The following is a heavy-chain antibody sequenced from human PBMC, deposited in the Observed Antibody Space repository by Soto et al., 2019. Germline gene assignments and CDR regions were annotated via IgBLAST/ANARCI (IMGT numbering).Heavy chain of an antibody. Sequence: PGGSLRLSCAASGFTFSSYSMNWVRQAPGKGLEWVSSISSSSSYIYYADSVKGRFTISRDNAKNSLYLQMNSLRAEDTAVYYCARDLHCISTYCPYYYGMDVWGQGTTVTVSS. D-gene: IGHD2-2*01. J-gene: IGHJ6*02. V-gene: IGHV3-21*01. CDR1: GFTFSSYS. CDR2: ISSSSSYI. CDR3: ARDLHCISTYCPYYYGMDV.